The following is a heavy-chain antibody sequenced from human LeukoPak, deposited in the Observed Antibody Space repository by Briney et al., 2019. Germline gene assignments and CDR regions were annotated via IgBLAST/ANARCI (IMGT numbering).Heavy chain of an antibody. J-gene: IGHJ4*02. V-gene: IGHV3-23*01. Sequence: PGGSLRLSCAASGFTFSSYAMSWVRQAPGKGLEWVSGISGSGGSTHYADSVKGRFTISRDNSKNTLYLQMSSLRAEDTAVYYCAKDRRYDILTGLNDYWGQGTLVTVS. CDR2: ISGSGGST. CDR1: GFTFSSYA. D-gene: IGHD3-9*01. CDR3: AKDRRYDILTGLNDY.